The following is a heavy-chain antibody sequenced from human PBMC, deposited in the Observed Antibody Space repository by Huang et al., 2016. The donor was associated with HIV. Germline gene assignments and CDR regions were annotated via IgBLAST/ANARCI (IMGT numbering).Heavy chain of an antibody. J-gene: IGHJ6*02. CDR2: ISYDGSEK. CDR1: GFTFRQYA. D-gene: IGHD3-3*01. V-gene: IGHV3-30*18. Sequence: QVQLVESGGGVVQPGRSLRLSCAASGFTFRQYAMHWVRQAPVKGLEGVALISYDGSEKYFGDSVKGRFTISRDNSKNMLYLQMNSLRPDDSAMYYCVKDSPGVITIFGGDVWGQGTTVTVSS. CDR3: VKDSPGVITIFGGDV.